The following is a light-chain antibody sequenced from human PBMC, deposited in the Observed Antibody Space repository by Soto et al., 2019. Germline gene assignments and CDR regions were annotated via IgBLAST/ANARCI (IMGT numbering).Light chain of an antibody. V-gene: IGKV3-20*01. Sequence: EIVLTQSPGTLSLSPGERATLSCRASQSVSSSYLAWYQQKPCQAPRLLIYGASSRATGIPDRFSGSGSGTDFTLTRSRLEPEDFSAYYFQQYGSSPFSFGPGTKVDIK. CDR2: GAS. J-gene: IGKJ3*01. CDR1: QSVSSSY. CDR3: QQYGSSPFS.